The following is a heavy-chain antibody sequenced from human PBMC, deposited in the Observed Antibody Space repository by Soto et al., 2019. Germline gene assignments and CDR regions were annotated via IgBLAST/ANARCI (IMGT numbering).Heavy chain of an antibody. CDR1: GYTFASYG. CDR3: ARDLGYCSGGSCSRRDY. D-gene: IGHD2-15*01. CDR2: ISAYNGNT. J-gene: IGHJ4*02. V-gene: IGHV1-18*01. Sequence: ASVKVSFKASGYTFASYGISWVRQAPGQGLEWMGWISAYNGNTNYAQKLQGRVTMTTDTSTSKAYMELRSLRSDDTGVYYCARDLGYCSGGSCSRRDYWGPGTLVPVSS.